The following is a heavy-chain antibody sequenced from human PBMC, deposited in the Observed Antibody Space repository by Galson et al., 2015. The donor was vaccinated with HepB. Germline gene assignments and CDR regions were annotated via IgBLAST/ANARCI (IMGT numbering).Heavy chain of an antibody. Sequence: SLRLSCAASGFTFSSYSMNWVRQAPGKGLEWVSYISSSSSTIYYADSVKGRFTISRDNAKNSLYLQMNSLRAEDTAVYYCARGPGPYGDYEVNWFDPWGQGTLVTVSS. J-gene: IGHJ5*02. D-gene: IGHD4-17*01. CDR3: ARGPGPYGDYEVNWFDP. CDR1: GFTFSSYS. CDR2: ISSSSSTI. V-gene: IGHV3-48*01.